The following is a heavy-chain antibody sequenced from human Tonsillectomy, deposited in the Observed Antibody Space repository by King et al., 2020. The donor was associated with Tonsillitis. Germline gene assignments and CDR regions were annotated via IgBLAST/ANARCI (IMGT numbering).Heavy chain of an antibody. V-gene: IGHV1-2*02. CDR2: VNPYSGGT. CDR1: GYTFTDYY. CDR3: AWGRYCSGGSCYSHFDF. D-gene: IGHD2-15*01. Sequence: GQLVQSGADVKKPGASVKVSCRASGYTFTDYYIHWVRQAPGQGLEWMGWVNPYSGGTNFAQNFQGRVTMTRDTSISTAYMEVSALRSDDTAVYYCAWGRYCSGGSCYSHFDFWGQGTLATVSS. J-gene: IGHJ4*02.